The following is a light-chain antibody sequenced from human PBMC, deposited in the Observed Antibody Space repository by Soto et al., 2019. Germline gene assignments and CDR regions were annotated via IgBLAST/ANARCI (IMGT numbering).Light chain of an antibody. CDR3: QTWGTGPWV. Sequence: QLVLAQSPSASASLGASVTLTCTLRRGHSNYAIAWHQQQPEKGPRYLMKLNTDGSHSKGDGIPDRFSGSSSGAERYLTISSLQSEDEADYYCQTWGTGPWVFGGGTQLTVL. J-gene: IGLJ3*02. CDR1: RGHSNYA. CDR2: LNTDGSH. V-gene: IGLV4-69*01.